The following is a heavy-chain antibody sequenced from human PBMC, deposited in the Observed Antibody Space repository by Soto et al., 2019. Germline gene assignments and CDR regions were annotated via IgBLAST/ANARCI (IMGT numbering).Heavy chain of an antibody. CDR2: IIPIFGTA. Sequence: QVQLVQSGAEVKKPGSSVKVSCKASGGTFSSYAISWVRQAPGQGLEWMGGIIPIFGTANYAQKFQGRVTIPADESTRTAYMALGSLRSEDTAVYYCARSSYDSSGYYSGGGVDYWGQGTLVTVSS. V-gene: IGHV1-69*01. D-gene: IGHD3-22*01. CDR3: ARSSYDSSGYYSGGGVDY. J-gene: IGHJ4*02. CDR1: GGTFSSYA.